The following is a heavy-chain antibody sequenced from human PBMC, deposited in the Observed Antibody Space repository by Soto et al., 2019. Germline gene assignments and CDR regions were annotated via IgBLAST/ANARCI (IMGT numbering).Heavy chain of an antibody. V-gene: IGHV4-4*02. J-gene: IGHJ4*02. Sequence: PSETLSLTCAFSVGSISSSNWWSWVRQPPGKGLEWIGEIYHSGSTNYSPSLKSRVTISVDKSKNQFSLKLSSVTAADTAVYYCARGKSYYDSSVRYFEYWGQGTQVIVS. CDR1: VGSISSSNW. CDR3: ARGKSYYDSSVRYFEY. D-gene: IGHD3-22*01. CDR2: IYHSGST.